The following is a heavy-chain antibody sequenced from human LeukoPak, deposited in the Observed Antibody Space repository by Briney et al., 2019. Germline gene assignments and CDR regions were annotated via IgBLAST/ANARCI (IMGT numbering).Heavy chain of an antibody. CDR3: AKVPSGMTFRVGAFDV. CDR1: GFTFSNCV. CDR2: IGAGGVTT. D-gene: IGHD1-1*01. Sequence: GGSLRLSCAASGFTFSNCVMNWVRQPPGKGLEWVSVIGAGGVTTYYADSVKGRFTISRDNSKNTLFLQMNSLRVEDTAVYYCAKVPSGMTFRVGAFDVWGQGTMVTVSS. V-gene: IGHV3-23*01. J-gene: IGHJ3*01.